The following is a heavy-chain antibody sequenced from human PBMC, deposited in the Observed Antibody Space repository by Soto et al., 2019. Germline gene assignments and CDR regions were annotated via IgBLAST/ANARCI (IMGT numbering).Heavy chain of an antibody. V-gene: IGHV3-21*06. J-gene: IGHJ4*02. CDR3: AREHEDLTSNFDY. Sequence: EVQLVESGGGLVKPGGSLRLSCAASGFTFTRYSMNWVRQAPGKGLECVSSISSTTNYIYYGDSMKGRFTSSRHNDKNSPYLEINSQRAEDTAVYYSAREHEDLTSNFDYWGQQTLVTVSP. CDR2: ISSTTNYI. CDR1: GFTFTRYS.